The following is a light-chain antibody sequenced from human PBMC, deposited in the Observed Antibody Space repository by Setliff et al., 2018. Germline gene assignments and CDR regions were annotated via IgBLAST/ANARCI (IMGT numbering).Light chain of an antibody. CDR2: DVS. V-gene: IGLV2-14*03. CDR3: SSYTSSSIFYV. Sequence: QSALTQPASVSGSPGQSITISCTGTSGDVGGYNYVSWYQQHPGKAPTLMIYDVSNRPSGVSNRFSGSKSGNTASLTISGLQAEDEADYYCSSYTSSSIFYVFGTGTKVTVL. CDR1: SGDVGGYNY. J-gene: IGLJ1*01.